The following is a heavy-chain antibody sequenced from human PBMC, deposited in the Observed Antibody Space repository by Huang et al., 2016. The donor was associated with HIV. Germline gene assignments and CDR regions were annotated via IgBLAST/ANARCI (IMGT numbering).Heavy chain of an antibody. V-gene: IGHV4-34*01. D-gene: IGHD2-2*01. CDR1: GDSLSGFF. J-gene: IGHJ5*02. CDR2: ITKSGRT. Sequence: QVRLDQWGAGLLKPSETLTLTCAVYGDSLSGFFWSWFSQSPGRCLEWIGEITKSGRTNYNPSLRSRVPISIDTSKQQLSLRLKAVTADDTSTYYCARGRGTSWSFFDTWGQGSFVTVSS. CDR3: ARGRGTSWSFFDT.